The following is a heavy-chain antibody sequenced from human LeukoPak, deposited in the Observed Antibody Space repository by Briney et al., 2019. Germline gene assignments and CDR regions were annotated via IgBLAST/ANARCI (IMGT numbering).Heavy chain of an antibody. V-gene: IGHV3-48*03. J-gene: IGHJ4*02. D-gene: IGHD2-15*01. CDR3: ARGPFCTGGSCYSGQFGLFDY. Sequence: GGSLRLSCAASGFTFSSYEMNWVRQAPGKGLEWVSYISSSGSIIYYADSVKGRLTISRDNAKNSLYLQMNSLRAEDTAVYYCARGPFCTGGSCYSGQFGLFDYWGQGTLVTVSS. CDR1: GFTFSSYE. CDR2: ISSSGSII.